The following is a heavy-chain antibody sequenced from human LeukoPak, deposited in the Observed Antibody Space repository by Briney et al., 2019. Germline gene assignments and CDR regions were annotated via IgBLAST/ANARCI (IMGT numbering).Heavy chain of an antibody. CDR2: IYYTRST. CDR3: ARHGVSIAARPYY. V-gene: IGHV4-39*01. J-gene: IGHJ4*02. CDR1: GGSISSSSYY. D-gene: IGHD6-6*01. Sequence: SETLSLTCTVSGGSISSSSYYWGWIRQPPGKGLEWIGSIYYTRSTYYNPSLKRPVTISVHRSKNQFPLKLSSVTAAGAAVYYCARHGVSIAARPYYWGEGTLVTVSS.